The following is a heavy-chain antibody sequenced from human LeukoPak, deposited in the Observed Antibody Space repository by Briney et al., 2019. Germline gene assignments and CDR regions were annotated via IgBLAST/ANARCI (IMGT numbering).Heavy chain of an antibody. CDR3: ATSGEAMIAVVLVEH. D-gene: IGHD3-22*01. J-gene: IGHJ1*01. CDR2: IWYDGSNK. V-gene: IGHV3-33*01. CDR1: GFTFSSYG. Sequence: GRSLRLSCAASGFTFSSYGMHWVRQAPGKGLEWVAVIWYDGSNKYYADSVKGRFTISRDNSKNTLYLQMNSLRAEDTAVYYCATSGEAMIAVVLVEHWGQGTLVTVSS.